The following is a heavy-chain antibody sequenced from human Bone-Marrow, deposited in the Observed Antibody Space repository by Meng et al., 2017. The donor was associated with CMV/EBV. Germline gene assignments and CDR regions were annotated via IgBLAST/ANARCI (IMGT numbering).Heavy chain of an antibody. D-gene: IGHD2-2*02. V-gene: IGHV4-39*07. CDR3: ARVEGWGVPAAIQEYYFDY. Sequence: GSLRLSCTVSGGSISSVNYYWDWIRQPPGKGLEWIGGIYYSGRPFYNPSLKSRVTISVDTSKNQFSLKLSSVTAADTAVYYCARVEGWGVPAAIQEYYFDYWGQGTLVTVSS. J-gene: IGHJ4*02. CDR2: IYYSGRP. CDR1: GGSISSVNYY.